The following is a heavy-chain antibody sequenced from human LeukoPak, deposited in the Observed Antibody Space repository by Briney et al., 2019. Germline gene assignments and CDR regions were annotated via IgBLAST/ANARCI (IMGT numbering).Heavy chain of an antibody. V-gene: IGHV4-4*02. D-gene: IGHD4-23*01. Sequence: SETLSLTCAVSGGSISSSNWWSWVRQPPGKGLEWIGEIYHSGSTNYNPSLKSRVTISVDKSKNQFSLKLSSVTAADTAVYYCARAYGGPNYYYGMDVWGQGTTVTVSS. J-gene: IGHJ6*02. CDR1: GGSISSSNW. CDR3: ARAYGGPNYYYGMDV. CDR2: IYHSGST.